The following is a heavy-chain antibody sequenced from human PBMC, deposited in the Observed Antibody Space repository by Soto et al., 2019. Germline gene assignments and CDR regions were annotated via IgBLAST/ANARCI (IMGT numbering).Heavy chain of an antibody. V-gene: IGHV1-69*01. J-gene: IGHJ6*02. CDR3: ARGINMVPAPFDYGMDV. D-gene: IGHD3-10*01. CDR2: IIPIFGTT. Sequence: GXSVKVSCKASGGTFISYAISWVRQAPGQGLEWMGGIIPIFGTTNYAQKFQGRVTITADESTSTAYMELSSLRSEDTAVYYCARGINMVPAPFDYGMDVWGQGTTVTVSS. CDR1: GGTFISYA.